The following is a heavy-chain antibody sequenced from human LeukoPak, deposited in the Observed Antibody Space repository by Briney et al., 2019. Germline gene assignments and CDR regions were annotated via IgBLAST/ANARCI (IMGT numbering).Heavy chain of an antibody. CDR2: IWYDGSNK. Sequence: GGSLRLSCAASGFTFSSYGMPWVRQAPGKGLEWVAVIWYDGSNKYYADSVKGRFTISRDNSKNTLYLQMNSLRAEDTAVYYCARDPIGEEYYFDYWGQGTLVTVSS. D-gene: IGHD3-10*01. CDR1: GFTFSSYG. V-gene: IGHV3-33*01. J-gene: IGHJ4*02. CDR3: ARDPIGEEYYFDY.